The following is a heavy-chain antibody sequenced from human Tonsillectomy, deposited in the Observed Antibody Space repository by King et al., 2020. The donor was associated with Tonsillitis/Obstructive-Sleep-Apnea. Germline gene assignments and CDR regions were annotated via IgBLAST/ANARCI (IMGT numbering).Heavy chain of an antibody. V-gene: IGHV4-39*01. CDR2: MSYSGST. CDR1: GGSISSNNYY. D-gene: IGHD2-15*01. J-gene: IGHJ6*02. CDR3: ARHPYCTGGNCYSNYYYYGMAV. Sequence: QLQESGPGLVKPSETLSLTCTVSGGSISSNNYYWGWIRQPPGKGLEWIASMSYSGSTYYNPSLRSRVTMSVDMSKNQFSLRVSSVTAADTAVYYCARHPYCTGGNCYSNYYYYGMAVWGQGTTITVSS.